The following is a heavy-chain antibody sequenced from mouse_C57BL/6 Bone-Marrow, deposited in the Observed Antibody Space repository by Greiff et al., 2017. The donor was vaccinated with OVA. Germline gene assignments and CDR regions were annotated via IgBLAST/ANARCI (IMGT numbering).Heavy chain of an antibody. D-gene: IGHD1-1*01. J-gene: IGHJ4*01. CDR2: ISNLAYSI. CDR3: ARPPDYYGSSYEMDY. V-gene: IGHV5-15*01. CDR1: GFTFSDYG. Sequence: EVKLQESGGGLVQPGGSLKLSCAASGFTFSDYGMAWVRQAPRKGPEWVAFISNLAYSIYYADTVTGRFTISRENAKNTLYLEMSSLRSEDTAMYYCARPPDYYGSSYEMDYWGQGTSVTVSS.